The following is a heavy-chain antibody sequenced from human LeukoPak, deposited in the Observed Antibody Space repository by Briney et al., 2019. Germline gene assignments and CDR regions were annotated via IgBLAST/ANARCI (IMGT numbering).Heavy chain of an antibody. Sequence: PSETLSLTCAVYGGSFSGYYWSWIRQPPGKGLEWIGEINHSGSTNYNPSLKSRVTISVDTSKNQFSLKLSSVTAADTAVYYCARGKYDSGGYYLDYWGQGNLVTVSS. D-gene: IGHD3-22*01. V-gene: IGHV4-34*01. J-gene: IGHJ4*02. CDR1: GGSFSGYY. CDR3: ARGKYDSGGYYLDY. CDR2: INHSGST.